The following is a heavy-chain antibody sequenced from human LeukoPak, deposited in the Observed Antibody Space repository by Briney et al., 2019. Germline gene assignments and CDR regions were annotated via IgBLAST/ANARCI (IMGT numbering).Heavy chain of an antibody. V-gene: IGHV3-13*01. CDR1: GFTFSSYD. Sequence: GGSLRLSCAASGFTFSSYDIHWVRQATGKGLEWVSGIGTACEIYYPGSVKGRFTISRENAKNSLYLQMNSLRAGDTAVYYCARAAYSSTWYSRYFDLWGRGTLVTVSS. J-gene: IGHJ2*01. CDR2: IGTACEI. CDR3: ARAAYSSTWYSRYFDL. D-gene: IGHD6-13*01.